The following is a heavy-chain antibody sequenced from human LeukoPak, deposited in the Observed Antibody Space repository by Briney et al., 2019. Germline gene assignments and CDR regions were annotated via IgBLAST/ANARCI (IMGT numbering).Heavy chain of an antibody. V-gene: IGHV3-23*01. D-gene: IGHD2-15*01. Sequence: GGSLRLSCAASGFTFNNCAMSWVRQAPGKGLEWVSAVSGSGDTFYANSVKGRFIISRDNSGNTLYLQMNSLRAEDTAVYYCAKEVVSRTFSFDYWGRGILVTVSS. CDR2: VSGSGDT. J-gene: IGHJ4*02. CDR1: GFTFNNCA. CDR3: AKEVVSRTFSFDY.